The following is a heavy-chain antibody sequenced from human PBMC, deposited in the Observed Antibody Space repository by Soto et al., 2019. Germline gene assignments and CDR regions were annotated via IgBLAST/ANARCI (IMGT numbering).Heavy chain of an antibody. Sequence: QVQLVESGGGVVQPGRSLRLSCAASGFTFSSYGMHWVRQAPGKGLEWVAVISYDGSNKYYADSVKGRFTISRDNSKNTLYLQMNSLRAEDTAVDYCAKAKRAMGAHPGAFDIWGQGTMVTVSS. D-gene: IGHD1-26*01. CDR3: AKAKRAMGAHPGAFDI. CDR2: ISYDGSNK. CDR1: GFTFSSYG. V-gene: IGHV3-30*18. J-gene: IGHJ3*02.